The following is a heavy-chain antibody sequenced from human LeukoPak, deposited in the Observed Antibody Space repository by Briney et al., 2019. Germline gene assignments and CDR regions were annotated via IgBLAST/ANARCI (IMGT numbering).Heavy chain of an antibody. CDR1: GGPISSSNW. Sequence: PSGTLSLTCAVSGGPISSSNWWSWVRQPPGKGLEWIGEISQSETTNYNPSLKSRVTISVDTSKNQFSLKLSSVTAADTAVYYCARGNSYGSGSYYKGNWFDPWGQGTLVTVSS. V-gene: IGHV4-4*02. CDR2: ISQSETT. CDR3: ARGNSYGSGSYYKGNWFDP. D-gene: IGHD3-10*01. J-gene: IGHJ5*02.